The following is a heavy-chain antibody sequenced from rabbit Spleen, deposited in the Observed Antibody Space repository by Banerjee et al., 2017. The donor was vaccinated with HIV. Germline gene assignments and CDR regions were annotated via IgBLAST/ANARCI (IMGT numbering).Heavy chain of an antibody. CDR2: IVAGSGSA. J-gene: IGHJ4*01. CDR1: RISLSMYG. CDR3: ARDAGAFYYEYFNL. V-gene: IGHV1S45*01. Sequence: QEQLVESGGDLVQPGASLTLACTVSRISLSMYGVSWVRQAPGKGLEWIGCIVAGSGSAYYASWAKGRFTISKISSTTVTLEMTSLTVADTATYFCARDAGAFYYEYFNLWGQGTLVTVS. D-gene: IGHD1-1*01.